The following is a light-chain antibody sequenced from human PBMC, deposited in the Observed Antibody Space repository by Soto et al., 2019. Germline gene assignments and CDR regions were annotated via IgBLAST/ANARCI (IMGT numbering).Light chain of an antibody. Sequence: IQMTQSPSSVSASVGDRVTITCRASQDIRSWLAWYQHKPGKAPNLLIFDASTLQSGVPSRLSGSGYGTDFSLTISNLQPEDFATYYCQQLSSHTLPFRGGTKVDIX. CDR2: DAS. V-gene: IGKV1-12*01. CDR1: QDIRSW. J-gene: IGKJ4*01. CDR3: QQLSSHTLP.